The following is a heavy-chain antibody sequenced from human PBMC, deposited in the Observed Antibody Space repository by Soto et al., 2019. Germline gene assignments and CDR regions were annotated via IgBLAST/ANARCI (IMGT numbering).Heavy chain of an antibody. V-gene: IGHV3-30*18. Sequence: LRLSCAASGFTFSSYGMHWVRQAPGKGLEWVAVISYDGSNKYYADSVKGRFTISRDNSKNTLYLQMNSLRAEDTAVYYCAKGSSDCGGDCYLNLFDYWGQGTLVTVSS. D-gene: IGHD2-21*02. J-gene: IGHJ4*02. CDR1: GFTFSSYG. CDR2: ISYDGSNK. CDR3: AKGSSDCGGDCYLNLFDY.